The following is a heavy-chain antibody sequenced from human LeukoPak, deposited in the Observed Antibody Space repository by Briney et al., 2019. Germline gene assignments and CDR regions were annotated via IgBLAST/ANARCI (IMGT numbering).Heavy chain of an antibody. CDR1: GYTFTGYY. J-gene: IGHJ3*02. Sequence: ASVKVSCKASGYTFTGYYMHWVRQAPGQGLEWMGWINPNSGGTNYAQKFQGRVTMTRDTSISTAYMELSRLRSDDTAVYYCARDGYSSGWPHDAFDIWGQGTMVTVSS. V-gene: IGHV1-2*02. D-gene: IGHD6-19*01. CDR2: INPNSGGT. CDR3: ARDGYSSGWPHDAFDI.